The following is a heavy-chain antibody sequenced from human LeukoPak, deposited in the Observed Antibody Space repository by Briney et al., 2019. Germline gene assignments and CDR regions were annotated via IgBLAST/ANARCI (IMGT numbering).Heavy chain of an antibody. CDR3: ARVVVGVTNRFDP. J-gene: IGHJ5*02. D-gene: IGHD2-15*01. CDR2: ISSSSSTI. Sequence: GGSLRLSCAASGFTFSSYSMNWVRQAPGKGLEWVSYISSSSSTIYYADSVKGRFTISRDNAKNSLFLQMNSLRAEDTAVYFCARVVVGVTNRFDPWGQGTLVIVSS. CDR1: GFTFSSYS. V-gene: IGHV3-48*04.